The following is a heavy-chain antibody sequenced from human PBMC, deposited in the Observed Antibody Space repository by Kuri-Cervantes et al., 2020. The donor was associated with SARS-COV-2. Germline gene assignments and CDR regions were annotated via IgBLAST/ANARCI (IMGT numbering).Heavy chain of an antibody. D-gene: IGHD2-2*01. V-gene: IGHV3-21*01. CDR2: ISSSSSYI. Sequence: LSLTCAASGFTFSSYSMDWVRQASGKGLEWVSSISSSSSYIYYADSVKGRFTISRDNSKNTLYLQMNSLRAEDTAVYYCARAGPSEYCSSTSCYLRGLDYYYYYMDVWGKGTTVTVSS. CDR3: ARAGPSEYCSSTSCYLRGLDYYYYYMDV. CDR1: GFTFSSYS. J-gene: IGHJ6*03.